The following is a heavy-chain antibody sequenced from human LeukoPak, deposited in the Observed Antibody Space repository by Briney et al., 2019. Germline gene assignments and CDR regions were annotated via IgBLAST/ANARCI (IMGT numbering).Heavy chain of an antibody. CDR3: AKAFLSNWNHESGGWFDT. V-gene: IGHV3-23*01. J-gene: IGHJ5*02. D-gene: IGHD1-14*01. CDR1: GFTFSEYA. CDR2: ISGGGGNT. Sequence: GGSLRLSCAASGFTFSEYAMSWVRQAPGKGLEWDSGISGGGGNTYHADSVKGRFTISRDNSKNTLYFQMDSLRAEDTAVYYCAKAFLSNWNHESGGWFDTWGQGAQVTVSS.